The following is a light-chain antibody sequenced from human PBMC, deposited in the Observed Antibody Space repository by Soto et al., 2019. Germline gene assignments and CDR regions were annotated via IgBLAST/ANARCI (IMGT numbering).Light chain of an antibody. CDR1: SSDVGRYNY. CDR2: DVS. Sequence: QSALTQPASVSGSPGQSITISCTGTSSDVGRYNYVSWYQQHPGKAPKLMIYDVSKRPSGVSNRFSGSKSGNTASLTISGLQDEDEADYYCSSYTSSSTLVVFGGGTKVTVL. V-gene: IGLV2-14*01. CDR3: SSYTSSSTLVV. J-gene: IGLJ2*01.